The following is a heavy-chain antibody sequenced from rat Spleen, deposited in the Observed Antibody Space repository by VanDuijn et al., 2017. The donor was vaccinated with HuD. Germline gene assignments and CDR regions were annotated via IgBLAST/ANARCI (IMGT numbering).Heavy chain of an antibody. D-gene: IGHD1-11*01. V-gene: IGHV5-19*01. CDR3: ARGYGGYTYVMDA. Sequence: EVQLVESDGGLVQPGRSLKLSCAASGFTFSNYGMHWIRQAPTKGLEWVASISPSGGSTYYRDSVKGRFTISRDNAKSTLYLQMNSLQTEDTATYYCARGYGGYTYVMDAWGQGASVTVSS. CDR1: GFTFSNYG. J-gene: IGHJ4*01. CDR2: ISPSGGST.